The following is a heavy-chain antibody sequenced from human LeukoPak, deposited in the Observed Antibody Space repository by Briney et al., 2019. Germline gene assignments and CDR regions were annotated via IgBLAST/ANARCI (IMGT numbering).Heavy chain of an antibody. Sequence: PSETLSLTCTVSGGSLSSYYWSWIRQPPGKGLEWIGYIYYSGSTNYNPSLTSRVTISVDTSKNQFSLKLSSVTAADTAVYYCARARAGSYSYYYYYYMDVWGKGTTVTVSS. CDR3: ARARAGSYSYYYYYYMDV. D-gene: IGHD1-26*01. V-gene: IGHV4-59*01. CDR2: IYYSGST. J-gene: IGHJ6*03. CDR1: GGSLSSYY.